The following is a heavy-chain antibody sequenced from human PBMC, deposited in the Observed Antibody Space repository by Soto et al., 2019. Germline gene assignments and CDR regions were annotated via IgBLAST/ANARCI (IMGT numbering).Heavy chain of an antibody. J-gene: IGHJ5*02. V-gene: IGHV1-18*01. CDR3: AASGWSMNWFDP. Sequence: GXSVTVSCKASGCTFTSYGIIWVRQAPGQGLEWMGWISAYNGNTNYAQKLQGRVTMTTDTSTSTAYMELRSLRSDDTAVYYCAASGWSMNWFDPWGQGTLVTVSS. D-gene: IGHD6-19*01. CDR2: ISAYNGNT. CDR1: GCTFTSYG.